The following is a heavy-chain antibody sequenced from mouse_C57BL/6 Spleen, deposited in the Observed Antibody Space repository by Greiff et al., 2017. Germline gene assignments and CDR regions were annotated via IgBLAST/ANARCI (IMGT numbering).Heavy chain of an antibody. Sequence: EVKLVESGGGLVQPKGSLKLSCAASGFSFNTYAMNWVRQAPGKGLEWVARIRSKSNNYATYYADSVKDRFTISRDDSESMLYLQMNNLKTEDTAMYYCVRHDYYGSSYGSAYWGQGTLVTVSA. CDR3: VRHDYYGSSYGSAY. CDR1: GFSFNTYA. CDR2: IRSKSNNYAT. D-gene: IGHD1-1*01. V-gene: IGHV10-1*01. J-gene: IGHJ3*01.